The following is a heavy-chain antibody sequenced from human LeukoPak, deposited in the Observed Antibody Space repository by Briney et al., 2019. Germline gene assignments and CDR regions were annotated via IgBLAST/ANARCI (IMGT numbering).Heavy chain of an antibody. Sequence: ASVKVSCKASGYTFTGYYMHWVRQAPGQGLEWMGWINPNSGGTNYAQKFQGRVTMTRDTSISTAYMELSSLRSEDTAVYYCARGGKTGTNWFDPWGQGTLVTVSS. CDR1: GYTFTGYY. CDR3: ARGGKTGTNWFDP. V-gene: IGHV1-2*02. D-gene: IGHD1/OR15-1a*01. CDR2: INPNSGGT. J-gene: IGHJ5*02.